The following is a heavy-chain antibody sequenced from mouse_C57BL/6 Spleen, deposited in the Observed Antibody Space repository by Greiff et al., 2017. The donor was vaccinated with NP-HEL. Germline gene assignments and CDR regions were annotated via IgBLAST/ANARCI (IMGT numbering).Heavy chain of an antibody. D-gene: IGHD2-4*01. V-gene: IGHV1-82*01. CDR2: IYPGDGDT. J-gene: IGHJ4*01. CDR3: ARGPYDYDYAMDY. CDR1: GYAFSSSW. Sequence: QVQLQQSGPELVKPGASVKISCKASGYAFSSSWMNWVKQRPGKGLEWIGRIYPGDGDTNYNGKFKGKATLTADKSSSTAYMQLSRLTSEDSAVYFCARGPYDYDYAMDYWGQGTSVTVSS.